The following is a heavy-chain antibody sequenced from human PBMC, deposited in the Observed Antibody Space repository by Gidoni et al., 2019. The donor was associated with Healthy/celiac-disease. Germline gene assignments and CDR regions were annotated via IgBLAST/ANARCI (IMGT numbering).Heavy chain of an antibody. J-gene: IGHJ4*02. CDR2: ISGSGGST. CDR1: GFPFSRFA. V-gene: IGHV3-23*01. D-gene: IGHD2-15*01. Sequence: EVQLLESGGGFVQPGGSLILSCPPSGFPFSRFAMGWVRQAPGKGLEWVSAISGSGGSTYYADAVKGRFTSSRDNSKNTLYLQMNSLRAEDTAVYYCAKGFRLQSGKITPAFDYWGQGTLVTVSS. CDR3: AKGFRLQSGKITPAFDY.